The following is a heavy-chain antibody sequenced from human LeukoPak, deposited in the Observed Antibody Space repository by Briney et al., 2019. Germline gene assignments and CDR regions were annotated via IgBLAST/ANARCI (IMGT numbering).Heavy chain of an antibody. J-gene: IGHJ4*02. CDR2: INPNSGGT. Sequence: PWASVKVSCKASGYTFTGYYMHWVRQAPGQGLEWMGWINPNSGGTNYAQKFQGRVTMTRDTSISTAYMELSRLRSDDTAVYYCAGVRAVAGKLDYWGQGTLVTVSS. CDR1: GYTFTGYY. CDR3: AGVRAVAGKLDY. V-gene: IGHV1-2*02. D-gene: IGHD6-19*01.